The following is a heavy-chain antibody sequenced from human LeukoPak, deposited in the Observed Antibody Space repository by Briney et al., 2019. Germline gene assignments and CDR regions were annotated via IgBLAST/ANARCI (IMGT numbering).Heavy chain of an antibody. CDR1: GYTLTTYY. CDR2: LNSRGGST. V-gene: IGHV1-46*01. Sequence: ASVKVFRKASGYTLTTYYIRWLRPAPGQRLEYVGVLNSRGGSTTYAQKFQGRVSMTRDTSTSTVYMELSNLTSEDTAVYYCARDAAYCGRASCPFDYWGQGTLVTVSS. D-gene: IGHD2-21*01. CDR3: ARDAAYCGRASCPFDY. J-gene: IGHJ4*02.